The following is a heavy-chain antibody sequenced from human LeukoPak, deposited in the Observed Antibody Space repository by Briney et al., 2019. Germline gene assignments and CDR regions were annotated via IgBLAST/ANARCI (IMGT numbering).Heavy chain of an antibody. J-gene: IGHJ3*02. Sequence: SETLSLTCTVSGGSVSSGSYYWSWIRQHPGKGLEWIGYIYYSGSTYYNPSLKSRLTISKDTSKNQFSLKLSSVTAADTAVYFCATSRNVDQFDIWGQGTMVTVSS. CDR2: IYYSGST. D-gene: IGHD3/OR15-3a*01. CDR1: GGSVSSGSYY. CDR3: ATSRNVDQFDI. V-gene: IGHV4-31*03.